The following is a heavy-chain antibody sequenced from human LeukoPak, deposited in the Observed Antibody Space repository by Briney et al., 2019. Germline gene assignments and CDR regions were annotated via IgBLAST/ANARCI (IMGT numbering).Heavy chain of an antibody. D-gene: IGHD1-26*01. Sequence: GGSLRLSCAASGFTFSSYWMSWVRQAPGKGLEWVAVISYDGSNKYYADSVKGRFTISRDNSKNTLYLQMNSLRAEDTAVYYCARDRGGSYFSYWGQGTLVTVSS. CDR1: GFTFSSYW. CDR3: ARDRGGSYFSY. J-gene: IGHJ4*02. V-gene: IGHV3-30*03. CDR2: ISYDGSNK.